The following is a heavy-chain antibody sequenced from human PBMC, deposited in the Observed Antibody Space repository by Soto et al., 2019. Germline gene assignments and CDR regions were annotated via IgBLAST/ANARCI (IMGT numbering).Heavy chain of an antibody. V-gene: IGHV1-2*04. Sequence: SVKVSCKASGYTFTGYYMHWVRQAPGQGLEWMGWINPNSGGTNYAQKFQGWVTMTRDTSISTAYMELSRLRSDDTAVFYCARDLRDYYEIGAGDAFDIWGQGTMVTVSS. CDR1: GYTFTGYY. D-gene: IGHD3-22*01. J-gene: IGHJ3*02. CDR2: INPNSGGT. CDR3: ARDLRDYYEIGAGDAFDI.